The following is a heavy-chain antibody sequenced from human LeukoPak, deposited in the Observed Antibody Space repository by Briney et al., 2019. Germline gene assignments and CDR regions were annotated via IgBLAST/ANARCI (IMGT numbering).Heavy chain of an antibody. J-gene: IGHJ4*02. CDR2: IYAGDSDT. D-gene: IGHD2-21*01. CDR3: ARGGHGGDYSPSDH. V-gene: IGHV5-51*01. Sequence: XXXXGIIYAGDSDTRYSPSFQGQVTISADKSINTAYLQWSSLKASDSAMYYCARGGHGGDYSPSDHWGQGTLVTVSS.